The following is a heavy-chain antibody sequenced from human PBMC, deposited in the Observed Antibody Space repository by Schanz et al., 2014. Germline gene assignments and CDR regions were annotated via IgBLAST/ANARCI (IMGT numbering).Heavy chain of an antibody. D-gene: IGHD2-2*01. J-gene: IGHJ3*02. Sequence: VQLEQSGAEVKKPGSSVKVSCKASGGTFSSFGINWVRQARGQGLEWVGRFIPILDVGNYAQQFQGRVTFTADKSTSTAYMELSSLRYEDTALYYCARGTMPVTFDIWGQGTMVTVSS. CDR3: ARGTMPVTFDI. CDR2: FIPILDVG. CDR1: GGTFSSFG. V-gene: IGHV1-69*02.